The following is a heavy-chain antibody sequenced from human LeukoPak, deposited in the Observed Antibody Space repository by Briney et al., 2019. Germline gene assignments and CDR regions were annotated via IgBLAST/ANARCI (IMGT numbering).Heavy chain of an antibody. CDR1: GYTFTGYY. J-gene: IGHJ4*02. Sequence: GASVKVSCKASGYTFTGYYMHWVRQAPGQGLEWMGWINPNSGGTNYAQKFQGRVTMTRDTSISTAYMELSRLRSEDTAVYYCARGRGGSLLYYFDYWGQGTLVTVSS. D-gene: IGHD2-15*01. V-gene: IGHV1-2*02. CDR3: ARGRGGSLLYYFDY. CDR2: INPNSGGT.